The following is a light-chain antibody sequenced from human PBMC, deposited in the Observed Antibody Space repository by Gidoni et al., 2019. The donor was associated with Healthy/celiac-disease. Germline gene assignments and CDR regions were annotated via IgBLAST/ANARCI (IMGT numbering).Light chain of an antibody. Sequence: QSALTQPDSVSGSPGQSIPISCTGTSSDVGGYNYVSWYQQHPGKAPKLTIYEVSNRPSWVSNRFSGSKSGNTASLTISGLQAEDEADYYCSSYTSSSPLVFGTGTKVTVL. J-gene: IGLJ1*01. V-gene: IGLV2-14*01. CDR2: EVS. CDR3: SSYTSSSPLV. CDR1: SSDVGGYNY.